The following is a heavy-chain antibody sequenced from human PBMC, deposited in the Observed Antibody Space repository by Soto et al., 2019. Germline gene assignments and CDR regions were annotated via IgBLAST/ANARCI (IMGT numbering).Heavy chain of an antibody. V-gene: IGHV3-48*03. CDR2: ISSSGSTI. CDR3: ARCPGAARPPRSYYYGMDV. J-gene: IGHJ6*02. Sequence: HPGGSLRLSCAASGFTFSSYEMNWVRQAPGKGLEWVSYISSSGSTIYYADSVKGRFTISRDNAKNSLYLQMNSLRAEDTAVYYCARCPGAARPPRSYYYGMDVWGQGTTVTVSS. CDR1: GFTFSSYE. D-gene: IGHD6-6*01.